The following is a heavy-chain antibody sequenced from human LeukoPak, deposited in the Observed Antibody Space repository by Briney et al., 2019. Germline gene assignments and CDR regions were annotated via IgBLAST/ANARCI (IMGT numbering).Heavy chain of an antibody. V-gene: IGHV1-46*01. D-gene: IGHD2-15*01. CDR2: INPSGGST. CDR1: GYTFTSYY. J-gene: IGHJ4*02. Sequence: ASVKVSCKASGYTFTSYYMHWVRQAPGQGLEWMGIINPSGGSTSYAQKFQGRVTMTRDTSTSTVYLGLSSLRSEDTAVYYCAGSYCSGGSCQTQYYFDYWGQGTLVTVSS. CDR3: AGSYCSGGSCQTQYYFDY.